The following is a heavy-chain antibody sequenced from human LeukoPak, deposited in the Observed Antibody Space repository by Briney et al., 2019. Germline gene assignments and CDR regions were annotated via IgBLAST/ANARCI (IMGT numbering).Heavy chain of an antibody. Sequence: GGSLRLSCAASGFTFRSYDMHWVRHVTGKGLEWVSAVGISGDTYYAGSVKGRFTISRENAKNSLYLQMNSLTAGDTAVYYCVRGGIQVSGIDEIDYWGQGTLVTVSS. V-gene: IGHV3-13*01. CDR3: VRGGIQVSGIDEIDY. CDR1: GFTFRSYD. D-gene: IGHD6-19*01. J-gene: IGHJ4*02. CDR2: VGISGDT.